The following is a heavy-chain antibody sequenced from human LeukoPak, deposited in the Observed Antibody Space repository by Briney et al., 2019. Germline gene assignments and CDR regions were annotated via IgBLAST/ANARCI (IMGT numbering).Heavy chain of an antibody. V-gene: IGHV4-4*02. CDR1: GGSISSSNW. D-gene: IGHD3-10*01. J-gene: IGHJ5*02. CDR2: IYHSGST. CDR3: ARGYYYGSGSYYTWFDP. Sequence: SGTLSLTCAVSGGSISSSNWWSWVRQPPGKGLEWIGEIYHSGSTNYNPSLKSRATISVDKSKNQFSLKLSSVTAADTAVYYCARGYYYGSGSYYTWFDPWGQGTLVTVSS.